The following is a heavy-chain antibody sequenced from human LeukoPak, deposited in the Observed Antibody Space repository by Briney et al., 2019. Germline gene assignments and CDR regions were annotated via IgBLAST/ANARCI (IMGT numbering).Heavy chain of an antibody. CDR3: AREYSAFDY. J-gene: IGHJ4*02. D-gene: IGHD5-12*01. CDR1: GDPISSYSDY. Sequence: PSETLSLTCTVSGDPISSYSDYKWTWIRQPPGKGLEWIGYIYYSGSTNYNPSLKSRVTISVDTSKNQFSVKLTSVTAADTAVYYCAREYSAFDYWGQGSLVTVSS. V-gene: IGHV4-61*08. CDR2: IYYSGST.